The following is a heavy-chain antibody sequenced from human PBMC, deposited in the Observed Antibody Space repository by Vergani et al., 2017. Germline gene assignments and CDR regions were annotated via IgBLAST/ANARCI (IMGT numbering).Heavy chain of an antibody. D-gene: IGHD6-19*01. V-gene: IGHV3-49*03. Sequence: EVQLVESGGGLVQPGRSLRLSCTASGFTFGDYAMSWFRQAPGKGLEWVGFIRSKAYGGTTEYAASVKGRFTISRDNSKNTLYLQMNSLRAEDTAVYYCAKDTSYSSGWYPDYWGQGTLVTVSS. CDR3: AKDTSYSSGWYPDY. J-gene: IGHJ4*02. CDR1: GFTFGDYA. CDR2: IRSKAYGGTT.